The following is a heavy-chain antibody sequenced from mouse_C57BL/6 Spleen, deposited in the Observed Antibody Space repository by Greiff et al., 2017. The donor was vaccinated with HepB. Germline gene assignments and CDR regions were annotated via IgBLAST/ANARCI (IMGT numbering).Heavy chain of an antibody. D-gene: IGHD1-1*01. CDR2: IYPGNSDT. V-gene: IGHV1-5*01. Sequence: EVQLQQSGTVLARPGASVKMSCKTSGYTFTSYWMHWVKQRPGQGLEWIGAIYPGNSDTSYNQKFKGKAKLTAVTSASTAYMELSSLTNEDSAVYYCTRSPTVVDYFDYWGQGTTLTVSS. J-gene: IGHJ2*01. CDR1: GYTFTSYW. CDR3: TRSPTVVDYFDY.